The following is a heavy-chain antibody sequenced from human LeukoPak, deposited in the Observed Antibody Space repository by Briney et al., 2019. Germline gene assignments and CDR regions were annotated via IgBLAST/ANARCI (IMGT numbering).Heavy chain of an antibody. V-gene: IGHV1-46*01. CDR3: VRSSYGLNPDY. D-gene: IGHD5-18*01. J-gene: IGHJ4*02. CDR1: GYTFTSYY. CDR2: IHPSVGST. Sequence: ASVKVSCKVSGYTFTSYYMHWVRQAPGQGLEWMGVIHPSVGSTTYAQKFQGRVTMTWDTSTSTVYMELSSLRSEDTAVYYCVRSSYGLNPDYWGQGTLVTVSS.